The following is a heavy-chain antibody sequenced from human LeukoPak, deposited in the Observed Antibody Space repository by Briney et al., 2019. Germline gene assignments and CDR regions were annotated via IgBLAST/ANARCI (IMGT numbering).Heavy chain of an antibody. J-gene: IGHJ4*02. CDR3: AKGSYYYGSGSYQRADY. Sequence: GGSLRLSCAASGFTFSSYGMHWVRQAPGKGLEWVAFIRYGGSNKYYADSVKGRFTISRDNSKNTLYLQMNSLRAEDTAVYYCAKGSYYYGSGSYQRADYWGQGTLVTVSS. CDR2: IRYGGSNK. D-gene: IGHD3-10*01. CDR1: GFTFSSYG. V-gene: IGHV3-30*02.